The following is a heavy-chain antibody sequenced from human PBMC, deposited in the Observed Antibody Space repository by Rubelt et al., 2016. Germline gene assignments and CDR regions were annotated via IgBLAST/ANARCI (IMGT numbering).Heavy chain of an antibody. V-gene: IGHV3-64D*06. CDR1: GFTFSSYA. J-gene: IGHJ6*02. D-gene: IGHD1-26*01. Sequence: EVQLVESGGGLVQPGGSLRLSCAASGFTFSSYAMSWVRQAPGKGLQYVSTISSDGGSAYHADSVKDRFSISRDDSKNTLDLQMSSLRFDDTAVYYCVKSGSFYYYGMDVWGQGTTVTVSS. CDR3: VKSGSFYYYGMDV. CDR2: ISSDGGSA.